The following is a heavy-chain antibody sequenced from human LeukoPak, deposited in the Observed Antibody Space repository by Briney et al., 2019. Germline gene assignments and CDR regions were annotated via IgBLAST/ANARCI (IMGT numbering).Heavy chain of an antibody. J-gene: IGHJ5*02. V-gene: IGHV4-30-4*01. CDR3: ARELLGYCSSTSRHNWFDP. CDR2: IYYSGST. CDR1: GGSISSGDYF. D-gene: IGHD2-2*01. Sequence: SETLSLTCTVSGGSISSGDYFWSWIRQPPGKGLEWIGYIYYSGSTYYNPSLKSRVTISVDTSKNQFSLKLSSVTAADTAVYYCARELLGYCSSTSRHNWFDPWGQGTLVTVSS.